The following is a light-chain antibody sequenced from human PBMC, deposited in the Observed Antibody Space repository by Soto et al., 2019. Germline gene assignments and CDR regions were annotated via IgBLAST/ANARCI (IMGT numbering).Light chain of an antibody. J-gene: IGLJ2*01. CDR3: SSYTSSSTEV. CDR2: EVS. CDR1: SSDVGGYNY. Sequence: QSALTQPASVSGSPGQSITISCTGTSSDVGGYNYLSWYQQHPGKAPKLIIYEVSNRPSGVSNRFSGSKSGNTASLTISGLQAEDEADYYCSSYTSSSTEVFGGGTKVTVL. V-gene: IGLV2-14*01.